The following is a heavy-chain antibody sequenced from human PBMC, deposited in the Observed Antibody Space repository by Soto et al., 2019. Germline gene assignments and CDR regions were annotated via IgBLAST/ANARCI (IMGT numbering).Heavy chain of an antibody. CDR3: ARDTGYNSGWGS. J-gene: IGHJ5*02. CDR1: GFTFSNYW. V-gene: IGHV3-7*04. Sequence: EVQLVESGGDLVQPGGSLRLSCAASGFTFSNYWMSWVRQAPGKGLEWVANIKKDGSEKYYVGSVRGRFTISRDNAKNSLYLEMNSLRAEDTAVYYCARDTGYNSGWGSWGQGTLVTVSS. CDR2: IKKDGSEK. D-gene: IGHD6-19*01.